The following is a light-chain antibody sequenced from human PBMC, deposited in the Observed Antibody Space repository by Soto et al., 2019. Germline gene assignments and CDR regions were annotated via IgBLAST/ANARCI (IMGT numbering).Light chain of an antibody. CDR1: QSVAGS. J-gene: IGKJ5*01. CDR2: DIS. CDR3: QQRSNRIT. Sequence: EIVLTQSPATLSVSPGYRAILSCRASQSVAGSLAWYQQKPGQAPRLLIYDISTRAAAIPARFSGSGSGTDFTLTVSSLEPEDFALYYCQQRSNRITFGQGTRLEIK. V-gene: IGKV3-11*01.